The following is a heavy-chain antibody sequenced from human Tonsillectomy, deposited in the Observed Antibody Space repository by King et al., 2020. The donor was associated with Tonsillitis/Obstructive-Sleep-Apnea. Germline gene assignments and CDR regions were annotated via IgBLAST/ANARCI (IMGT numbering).Heavy chain of an antibody. V-gene: IGHV4-34*01. J-gene: IGHJ4*02. D-gene: IGHD3-3*01. CDR1: GGSFSGYY. Sequence: VQLQQWGAGLLKPSETLSLTCAVYGGSFSGYYWSWIRQPPGKGLEWIGEINHSGSTNYNPVLKSRFNISVDKSKNPFSLKLSSMTAADTAVYYCARGDSYYDFWSGYYGGSVWGQGTLVTVSS. CDR2: INHSGST. CDR3: ARGDSYYDFWSGYYGGSV.